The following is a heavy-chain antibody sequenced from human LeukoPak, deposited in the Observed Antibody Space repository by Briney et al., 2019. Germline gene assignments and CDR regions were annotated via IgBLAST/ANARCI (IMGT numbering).Heavy chain of an antibody. CDR1: GFTVSSNY. CDR2: IYSGGST. J-gene: IGHJ4*02. Sequence: GGSLRLSCAASGFTVSSNYMSWVRQAPGKGLEWVSVIYSGGSTYYADSVKGRFTISRDNPKNTLYLQMNSLRAEDTAVYYCARDAGAADFDYWGQGTLVTVSS. D-gene: IGHD6-13*01. CDR3: ARDAGAADFDY. V-gene: IGHV3-53*01.